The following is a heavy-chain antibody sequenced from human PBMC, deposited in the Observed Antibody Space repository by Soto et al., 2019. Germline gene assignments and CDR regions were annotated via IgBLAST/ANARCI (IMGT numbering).Heavy chain of an antibody. J-gene: IGHJ6*02. CDR2: IYYSGTT. Sequence: SETLSLTCTVSGGSVSSSSFCWGWIRQSPGKGLEWICSIYYSGTTYYNPSLKSRVTISVDTSKSQFSLRVSSVTAADTAVYYCGRHPATSETYFYGMDVWGQGTTVTVSS. CDR1: GGSVSSSSFC. CDR3: GRHPATSETYFYGMDV. V-gene: IGHV4-39*01.